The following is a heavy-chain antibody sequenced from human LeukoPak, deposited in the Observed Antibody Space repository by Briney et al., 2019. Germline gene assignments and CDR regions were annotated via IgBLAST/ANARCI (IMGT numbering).Heavy chain of an antibody. V-gene: IGHV1-46*01. CDR3: AREGGGGSSGSKGRYFDY. Sequence: EASVKVPCKASGYTFTSYYMHWVRQAPGQGLEWMGIINPSGGSTSYAQKFQGRVTMTRDTSTSTVYMELSSLRSEDTAVYYCAREGGGGSSGSKGRYFDYWGQGTLVTVSS. CDR1: GYTFTSYY. D-gene: IGHD3-22*01. J-gene: IGHJ4*02. CDR2: INPSGGST.